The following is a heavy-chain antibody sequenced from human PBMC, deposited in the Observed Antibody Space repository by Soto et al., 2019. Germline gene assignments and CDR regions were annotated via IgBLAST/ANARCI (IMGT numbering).Heavy chain of an antibody. CDR1: GFTFISYS. CDR3: ARDRYYDSSGYYTDAFDI. D-gene: IGHD3-22*01. J-gene: IGHJ3*02. Sequence: GGSLRLSCAASGFTFISYSMTWVRQAPGKGLEWVSYIDTSSRTKFYADSVKGRFTISRDNAKNSLFLQMNSLSDEDTAVYYCARDRYYDSSGYYTDAFDIWGQGTMVTVSS. CDR2: IDTSSRTK. V-gene: IGHV3-48*02.